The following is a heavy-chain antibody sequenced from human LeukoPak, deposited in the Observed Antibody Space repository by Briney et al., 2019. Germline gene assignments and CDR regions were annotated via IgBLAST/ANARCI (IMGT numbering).Heavy chain of an antibody. J-gene: IGHJ4*02. CDR2: ISYDGSNK. CDR1: GFTFSSYG. Sequence: PGGSLRLSCGASGFTFSSYGMHWVRQAPGKGLEWVAVISYDGSNKYYADSVKGRFTISRDNSKNTLYLQMNSLRAEDTAVYYCAKDICGGDCYSGYWGQGTLVTVSS. V-gene: IGHV3-30*18. D-gene: IGHD2-21*02. CDR3: AKDICGGDCYSGY.